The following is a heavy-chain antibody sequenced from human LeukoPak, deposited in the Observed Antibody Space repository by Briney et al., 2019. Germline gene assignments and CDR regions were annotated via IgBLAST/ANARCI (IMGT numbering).Heavy chain of an antibody. V-gene: IGHV4-30-2*01. Sequence: SQTLSLTCTVSGGSISSGGYYWSWIRQPPGKGLEWIGYIYHSGSTYYNPSLKSRVTISVDRSKNQFSLKLSSVTAADTAVYYCARGDGYNFIDYWGQGTLVTVSS. CDR2: IYHSGST. CDR1: GGSISSGGYY. D-gene: IGHD5-24*01. CDR3: ARGDGYNFIDY. J-gene: IGHJ4*02.